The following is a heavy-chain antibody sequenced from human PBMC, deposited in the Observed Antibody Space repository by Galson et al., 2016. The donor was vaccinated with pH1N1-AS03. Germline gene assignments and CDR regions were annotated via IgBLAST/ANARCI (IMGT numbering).Heavy chain of an antibody. CDR1: GLTFSDYW. Sequence: SLRLSCAASGLTFSDYWMSWVRQAPGKGLEWVANIKQDGSDTNYVDSVRDRFTISRDNVNNLLYLQMNSLRVEDTAVYYCAVDSYSRATYWDQGALVTVSS. D-gene: IGHD1-26*01. CDR3: AVDSYSRATY. V-gene: IGHV3-7*03. J-gene: IGHJ4*02. CDR2: IKQDGSDT.